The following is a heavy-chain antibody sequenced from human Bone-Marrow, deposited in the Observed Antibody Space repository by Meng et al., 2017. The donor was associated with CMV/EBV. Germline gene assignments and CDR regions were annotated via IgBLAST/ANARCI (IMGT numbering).Heavy chain of an antibody. CDR1: GYTFTGHY. J-gene: IGHJ4*02. V-gene: IGHV1-2*02. CDR3: ARGSSSAWYPFDY. D-gene: IGHD6-19*01. Sequence: QVQLVQSGAEVKKPGASVKVSCKASGYTFTGHYMHWVRQAPGQGLEWMGWINPNSGDTNYAQKFQGRVTMARDTSTSTVYMELSSLRSEDTAIYFCARGSSSAWYPFDYWGQGTLVTVSS. CDR2: INPNSGDT.